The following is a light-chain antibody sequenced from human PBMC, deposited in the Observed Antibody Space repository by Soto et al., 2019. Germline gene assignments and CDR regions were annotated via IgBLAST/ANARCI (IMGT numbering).Light chain of an antibody. CDR3: QQYNSYWT. Sequence: DNQMTQSPSTVSASIGNRVTIHCRASQRISSWLAWYQQKPGKAPKLLIYDASSLESGVPSRFSGSGSGTEFTLTISSLQPDDFATYYCQQYNSYWTFGQGTKVDI. V-gene: IGKV1-5*01. CDR1: QRISSW. CDR2: DAS. J-gene: IGKJ1*01.